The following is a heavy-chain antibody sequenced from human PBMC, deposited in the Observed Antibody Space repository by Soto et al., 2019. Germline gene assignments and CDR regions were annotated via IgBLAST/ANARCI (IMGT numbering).Heavy chain of an antibody. J-gene: IGHJ6*02. CDR1: GGTFRNSA. Sequence: QVQLEQSGAEVKKPGASVKLSCKASGGTFRNSAISWVRQAPGQGLEWMGGIMPIFRTPDYAQKFQGRVTTTADESTNTAYMELSGLRSDDTAVYYCARDNDRPQLGGNYYYILDVWGHGTTVNVSS. CDR3: ARDNDRPQLGGNYYYILDV. CDR2: IMPIFRTP. V-gene: IGHV1-69*12. D-gene: IGHD1-1*01.